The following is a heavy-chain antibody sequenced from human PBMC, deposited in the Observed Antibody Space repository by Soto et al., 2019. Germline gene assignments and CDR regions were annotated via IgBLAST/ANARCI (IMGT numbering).Heavy chain of an antibody. CDR1: GSSFTNYW. D-gene: IGHD3-22*01. V-gene: IGHV5-10-1*01. Sequence: YLNVSLTRPGSSFTNYWIRSVLQMPVKGLEWIGRIDPSDSYNNYIPSFQGHVTISADKSISTAYLQWSSLKASDTAIYYCARDYYGSWAPQGFDYWGQGTLVTAYS. J-gene: IGHJ4*02. CDR2: IDPSDSYN. CDR3: ARDYYGSWAPQGFDY.